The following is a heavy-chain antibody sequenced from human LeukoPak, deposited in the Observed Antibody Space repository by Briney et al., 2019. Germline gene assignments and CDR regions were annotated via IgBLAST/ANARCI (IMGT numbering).Heavy chain of an antibody. CDR2: NSGST. CDR1: GGSISSYY. CDR3: ARDGHDYGDPTWFDP. D-gene: IGHD4-17*01. J-gene: IGHJ5*02. Sequence: SETLSLTCTVSGGSISSYYWSWIRQPPGKGLEWIGYNSGSTNYNPPLKSRVTISVDTSKNQFSLKLSSVTAADTAVYYCARDGHDYGDPTWFDPWGQGTLVTVSS. V-gene: IGHV4-59*01.